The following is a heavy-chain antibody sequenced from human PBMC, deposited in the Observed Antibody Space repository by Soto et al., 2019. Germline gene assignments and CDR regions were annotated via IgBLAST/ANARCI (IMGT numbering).Heavy chain of an antibody. CDR3: ARYDYGSGDDYNIDY. CDR1: GDSISSMNW. V-gene: IGHV4-4*02. J-gene: IGHJ4*02. D-gene: IGHD3-10*01. Sequence: QVQLQESGPGLVKPSGTLSLTCAVSGDSISSMNWWSWVRQPPGKGLEWIGEIHHSGSTNYNPSHMSRVTISVDKSKNQFSLKLTSVTAADTAVYYCARYDYGSGDDYNIDYWGQGTLVTVSS. CDR2: IHHSGST.